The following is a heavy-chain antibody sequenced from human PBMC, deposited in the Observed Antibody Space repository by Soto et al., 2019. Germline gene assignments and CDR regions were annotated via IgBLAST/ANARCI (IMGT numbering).Heavy chain of an antibody. D-gene: IGHD3-9*01. V-gene: IGHV4-39*01. J-gene: IGHJ4*02. CDR3: KYDILTGYHDDPNIFDY. CDR2: IYYSGST. Sequence: PSETLSLTCTVSGGSISSSSYYWGWIRQPPGKGLEWIGSIYYSGSTYYNPSLKSRVTISVDTSKNHFSLKLSSVTAADTVVYYCKYDILTGYHDDPNIFDYWGQGTLVTVSS. CDR1: GGSISSSSYY.